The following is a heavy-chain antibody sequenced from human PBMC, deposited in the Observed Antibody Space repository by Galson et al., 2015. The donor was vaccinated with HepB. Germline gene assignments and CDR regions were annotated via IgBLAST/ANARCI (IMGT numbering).Heavy chain of an antibody. D-gene: IGHD2-15*01. Sequence: SLRLSCAASGFTFSSYSMNWVRQASGKGLEWVSSISSSSSYIYYADSVKGRFTISRDNAKNSLYLQMNSLRAEDTAVYYCAVVVAATPGGDAFDIWGHGTMVTVSS. V-gene: IGHV3-21*01. CDR3: AVVVAATPGGDAFDI. J-gene: IGHJ3*02. CDR2: ISSSSSYI. CDR1: GFTFSSYS.